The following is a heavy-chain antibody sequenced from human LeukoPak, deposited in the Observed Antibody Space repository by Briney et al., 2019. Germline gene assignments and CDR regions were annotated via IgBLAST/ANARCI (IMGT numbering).Heavy chain of an antibody. Sequence: SETLSLTCTVSGGSISSYYWSWIRQPPGKGLEWIGEINHSGSTNYNPSLKSRVTISVDTSKNQFSLKLSSVTAADTAVYYCARAHPTDTFDYWGQGTLVTVSS. J-gene: IGHJ4*02. CDR2: INHSGST. CDR1: GGSISSYY. V-gene: IGHV4-34*01. CDR3: ARAHPTDTFDY.